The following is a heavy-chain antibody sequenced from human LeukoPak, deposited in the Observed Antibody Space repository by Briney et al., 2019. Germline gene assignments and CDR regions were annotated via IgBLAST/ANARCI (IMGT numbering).Heavy chain of an antibody. J-gene: IGHJ4*02. CDR3: ARDTTNVYYYDTSGYDH. Sequence: SETLSLTCAVSGDSISSRNWWNWVRQPPGKGLDWIGEISHGGSTKYNPSLKSRVTISVDTSKNQFSLKLSSVTAADTAVYYCARDTTNVYYYDTSGYDHWGQGTLVTVSS. V-gene: IGHV4-4*02. CDR2: ISHGGST. D-gene: IGHD3-22*01. CDR1: GDSISSRNW.